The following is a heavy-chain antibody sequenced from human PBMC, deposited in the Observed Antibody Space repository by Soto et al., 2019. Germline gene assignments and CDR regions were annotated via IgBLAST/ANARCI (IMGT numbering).Heavy chain of an antibody. CDR3: ARAVGRGVGYYYYGMDV. J-gene: IGHJ6*02. V-gene: IGHV4-30-4*01. Sequence: SETLSLTCTVSGGSISSGDYYWSWIRQPPGKGLEWIGYIYYSGSTYYNPSLKSRVTISVDTSKNQFSLKLSSVTAADTAVYYCARAVGRGVGYYYYGMDVWGQGTTVTVSS. CDR2: IYYSGST. CDR1: GGSISSGDYY. D-gene: IGHD3-10*01.